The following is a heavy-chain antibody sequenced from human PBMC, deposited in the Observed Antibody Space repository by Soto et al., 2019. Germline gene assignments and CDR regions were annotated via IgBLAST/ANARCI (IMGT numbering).Heavy chain of an antibody. CDR2: ISSSGSTI. V-gene: IGHV3-48*03. CDR1: GFTFSSYE. J-gene: IGHJ6*02. Sequence: GGSLRLSCAASGFTFSSYEMNWVRQAPGKGLEWVSYISSSGSTIYYADSVKGRFTISRDNAKNSLYLQMNSLRAEDTAVYYCAREGHGTRRPIGYYYYGMDVWGQGTTVTVS. CDR3: AREGHGTRRPIGYYYYGMDV.